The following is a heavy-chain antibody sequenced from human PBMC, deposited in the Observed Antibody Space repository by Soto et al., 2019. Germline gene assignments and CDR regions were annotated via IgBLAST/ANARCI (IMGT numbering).Heavy chain of an antibody. D-gene: IGHD3-22*01. Sequence: ETRACACTVYGRSFRVCHVSGHRQPPGKKLEWLGEINHSGTTTSNPSFKSRVTVSVDTPKNQFSLKLNSVTAADTAAYYCARGIAMKAGVERDAPDTNYLETWGQGSPV. CDR2: INHSGTT. V-gene: IGHV4-34*01. CDR3: ARGIAMKAGVERDAPDTNYLET. CDR1: GRSFRVCH. J-gene: IGHJ1*01.